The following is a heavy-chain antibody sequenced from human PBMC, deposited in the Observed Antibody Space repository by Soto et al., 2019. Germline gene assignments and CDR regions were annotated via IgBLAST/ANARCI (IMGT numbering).Heavy chain of an antibody. D-gene: IGHD3-22*01. CDR1: GGSFSGYY. V-gene: IGHV4-34*01. J-gene: IGHJ5*02. Sequence: PSETLSLTCAVYGGSFSGYYWSWIRQPPGKGLEWIGEINHSGSTNYNPSLKSRVTISVDTSKNQFSLKLTSVTAADTAVYYCARGGLTYYYDSSDYRRSWFGPWGQGTLVTVSS. CDR3: ARGGLTYYYDSSDYRRSWFGP. CDR2: INHSGST.